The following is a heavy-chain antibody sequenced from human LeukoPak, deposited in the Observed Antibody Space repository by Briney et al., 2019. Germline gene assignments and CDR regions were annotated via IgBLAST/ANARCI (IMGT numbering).Heavy chain of an antibody. V-gene: IGHV3-48*02. CDR2: ISSSSSTI. CDR3: ARDLVVVVPAAMSTEKYYYYGMDV. J-gene: IGHJ6*02. Sequence: WVRQAPGKGLEWVSYISSSSSTIYYADSVKGRFTISRDNAENSLYLQMNSLRDEDAAVYYCARDLVVVVPAAMSTEKYYYYGMDVWGQGTTVTVSS. D-gene: IGHD2-2*01.